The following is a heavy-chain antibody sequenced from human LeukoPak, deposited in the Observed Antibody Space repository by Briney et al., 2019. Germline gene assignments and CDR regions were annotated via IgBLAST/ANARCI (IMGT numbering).Heavy chain of an antibody. CDR1: GFTFSSYS. J-gene: IGHJ4*02. V-gene: IGHV3-48*01. Sequence: GGSLRLSCAASGFTFSSYSMNWVRQAPGKGLEWVSYISSSSSTIYYADSVKGRFTISRDNAKNSLYLQMNSLRAEDTAVCYCARDGWYCSSTSCHSFDYWGQGTLVTVSS. D-gene: IGHD2-2*01. CDR2: ISSSSSTI. CDR3: ARDGWYCSSTSCHSFDY.